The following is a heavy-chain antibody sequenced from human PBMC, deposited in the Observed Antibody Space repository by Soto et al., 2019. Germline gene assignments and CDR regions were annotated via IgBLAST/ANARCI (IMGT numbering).Heavy chain of an antibody. CDR1: GXTFTSYG. V-gene: IGHV1-18*01. CDR3: ARAGRRTIFGVVSVCDY. CDR2: ISAYNGNT. Sequence: ASVKVSCKASGXTFTSYGISWVRQAPGQGLEWMGWISAYNGNTNYAQKLQGRVTMTTDTSTSTAYMELRSLRSDDTAVYYCARAGRRTIFGVVSVCDYWGQGTLVTGSS. D-gene: IGHD3-3*01. J-gene: IGHJ4*02.